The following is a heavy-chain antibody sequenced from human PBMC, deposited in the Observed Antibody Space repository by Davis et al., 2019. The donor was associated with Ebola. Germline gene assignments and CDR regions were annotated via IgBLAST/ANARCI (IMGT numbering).Heavy chain of an antibody. J-gene: IGHJ4*02. CDR1: GFTLSSYW. CDR2: LHSDGSST. Sequence: PGGSLRLSCAASGFTLSSYWMHWVRQAPGKGLIWVARLHSDGSSTSYADSVKGRFTISRDNAKNTLYLQMNSLRAEDAALYYCARDLSGSLDYWGQGSLVTVSS. V-gene: IGHV3-74*01. D-gene: IGHD1-26*01. CDR3: ARDLSGSLDY.